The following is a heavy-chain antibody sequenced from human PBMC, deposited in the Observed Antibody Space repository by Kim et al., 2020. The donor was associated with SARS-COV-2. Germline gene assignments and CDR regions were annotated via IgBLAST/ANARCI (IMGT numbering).Heavy chain of an antibody. V-gene: IGHV1-58*01. CDR2: IVVGRGRT. CDR1: GFTFIKSA. Sequence: SVKVSCKASGFTFIKSAVQWVRQARGQRPEWIGRIVVGRGRTNYEQKFQERVTISRDTSTSTTYMELSSLRSEDTAVYYCAADVDCPSTNCYPHKFDYW. CDR3: AADVDCPSTNCYPHKFDY. J-gene: IGHJ4*01. D-gene: IGHD2-2*01.